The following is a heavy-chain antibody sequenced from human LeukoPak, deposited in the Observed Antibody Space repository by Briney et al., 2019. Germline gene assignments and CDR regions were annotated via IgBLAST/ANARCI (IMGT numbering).Heavy chain of an antibody. CDR1: GGSFSGYF. CDR3: ARVSSCTNGVCPIEGYY. CDR2: INPSGTT. D-gene: IGHD2-8*01. Sequence: SSETLSLTCAVYGGSFSGYFWTWFRQPPGKGLEWIGEINPSGTTKYHPSLKSRVTISGDTSKNQFSLKLSSVTAADTAVYYCARVSSCTNGVCPIEGYYWGQGTLVTVSS. V-gene: IGHV4-34*01. J-gene: IGHJ4*02.